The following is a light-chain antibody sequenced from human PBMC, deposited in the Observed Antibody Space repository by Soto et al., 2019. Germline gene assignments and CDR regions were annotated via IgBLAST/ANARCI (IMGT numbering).Light chain of an antibody. CDR1: QTVSSVH. J-gene: IGKJ1*01. CDR2: GAS. V-gene: IGKV3-20*01. Sequence: EIVLTQSPGTLSLSPGERSSLSCRSSQTVSSVHLAWYQHKPGQAPRLLIYGASRRATGVPDRFSGSGSGTDFTLTIVRLEPEDFAVYYCQQYGTSPRTFGQGTKVDIK. CDR3: QQYGTSPRT.